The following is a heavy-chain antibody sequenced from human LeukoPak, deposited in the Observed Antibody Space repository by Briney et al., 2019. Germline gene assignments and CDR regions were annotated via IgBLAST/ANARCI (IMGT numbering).Heavy chain of an antibody. CDR1: GFTFDDYA. CDR3: AKGYLKGSPTINWFDP. J-gene: IGHJ5*02. D-gene: IGHD1-26*01. V-gene: IGHV3-9*01. Sequence: PGGSLRLSCAASGFTFDDYAMHWVRQAPGKGLEWVSGISWNSGSIGYADSVKGRFTISRDNAKNSLYLQMNSLRAEDTALYYCAKGYLKGSPTINWFDPWGQGTLVTVSS. CDR2: ISWNSGSI.